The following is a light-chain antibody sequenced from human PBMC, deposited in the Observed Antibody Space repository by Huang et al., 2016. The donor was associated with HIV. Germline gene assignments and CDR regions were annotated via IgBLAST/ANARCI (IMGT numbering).Light chain of an antibody. CDR3: QQYYNWPLT. J-gene: IGKJ4*01. CDR2: GAA. CDR1: QSVSSS. Sequence: EIVMTQSPATLSVSPGERATLSCRASQSVSSSLAWYQRKPGQAPRRLIYGAATRATGIPARFSGIGSVTEFTLTINSLQSEDFAVYYCQQYYNWPLTFGGGTKVEIK. V-gene: IGKV3D-15*01.